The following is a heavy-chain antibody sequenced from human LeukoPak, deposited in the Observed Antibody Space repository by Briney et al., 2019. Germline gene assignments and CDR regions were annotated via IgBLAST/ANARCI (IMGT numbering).Heavy chain of an antibody. CDR3: ARGSSSMVRGVSY. CDR1: GYTFTGYY. Sequence: ASVKVSCKASGYTFTGYYMHWVRQAPGQGLEWMGWINPNSGGTNYAQKFQGRVTMTRDTSISTAYMELSRLRSDNTAVYYCARGSSSMVRGVSYWGQGTLVTVSS. V-gene: IGHV1-2*02. D-gene: IGHD3-10*01. J-gene: IGHJ4*02. CDR2: INPNSGGT.